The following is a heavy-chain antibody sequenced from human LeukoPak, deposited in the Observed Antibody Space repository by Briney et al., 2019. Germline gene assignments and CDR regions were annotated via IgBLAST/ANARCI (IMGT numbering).Heavy chain of an antibody. CDR1: GGSFSTYY. D-gene: IGHD2-2*02. V-gene: IGHV4-34*01. CDR3: ARGSSYCSGTSCYTGLSGHFDY. J-gene: IGHJ4*02. CDR2: INHSGXX. Sequence: ASETLSLTCAVYGGSFSTYYWSWIRXPXGXGLEXSGEINHSGXXXYNPSLKSRVTISVDTSKNQFSLKLSSVTAADTAVYYCARGSSYCSGTSCYTGLSGHFDYWGQGTLVTVSS.